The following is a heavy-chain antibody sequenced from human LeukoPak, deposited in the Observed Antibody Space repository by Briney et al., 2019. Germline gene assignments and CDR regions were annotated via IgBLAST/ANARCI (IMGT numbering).Heavy chain of an antibody. CDR3: ARGTLWRINPSADYYMDV. J-gene: IGHJ6*03. D-gene: IGHD3-10*01. Sequence: PGGSLRLSCAASGFTFSSYWMSWVRQAPGKGLEWVAHIKQDGSEKYYVDSVKGRFTISRDNAKNSLYLQMNSLRAEDTAVYYCARGTLWRINPSADYYMDVWGKGTTVTVSS. V-gene: IGHV3-7*01. CDR2: IKQDGSEK. CDR1: GFTFSSYW.